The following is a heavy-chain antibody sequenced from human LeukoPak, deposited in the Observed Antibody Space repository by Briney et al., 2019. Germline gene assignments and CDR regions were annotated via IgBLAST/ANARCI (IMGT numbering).Heavy chain of an antibody. CDR3: AGLRFLEWSRHYYYGMDV. CDR1: GYTFTSYG. Sequence: GASVKVSCKASGYTFTSYGISWVRQAPGQGLEWMGWISAYNGNTNYAQKLQGRVTMTTDTSTSTAYMELRSLRSDDTAVYYCAGLRFLEWSRHYYYGMDVWGQGTTVTVSS. CDR2: ISAYNGNT. D-gene: IGHD3-3*01. J-gene: IGHJ6*02. V-gene: IGHV1-18*01.